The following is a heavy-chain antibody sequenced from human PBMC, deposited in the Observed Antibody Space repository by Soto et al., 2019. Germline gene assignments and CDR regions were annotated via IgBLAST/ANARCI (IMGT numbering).Heavy chain of an antibody. CDR3: ARGSGYYYWDDY. J-gene: IGHJ4*02. V-gene: IGHV1-3*01. CDR2: INAGNGNT. D-gene: IGHD3-22*01. Sequence: ASVKVSCKASGYTFTSYAMHWLRKAPGQRLEWMGWINAGNGNTKYSQKFQGRVTITRDTSASTAYMELSSLRSEDTAVYYCARGSGYYYWDDYWGQGTLVNVSS. CDR1: GYTFTSYA.